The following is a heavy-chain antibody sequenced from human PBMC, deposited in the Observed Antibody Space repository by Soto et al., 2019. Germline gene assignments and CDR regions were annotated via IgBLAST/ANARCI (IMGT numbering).Heavy chain of an antibody. Sequence: SETLSLTCTVSGGSISSGGYYWSWIRQHPGKGLEWIGYIYYSGSTYYNPSLKSRDTISVDTSKNQFSLKLSSVTAADTAVYYCARVEVTMVRGSLYYGMDVWGQGTTVTVSS. CDR2: IYYSGST. V-gene: IGHV4-31*03. CDR3: ARVEVTMVRGSLYYGMDV. CDR1: GGSISSGGYY. D-gene: IGHD3-10*01. J-gene: IGHJ6*02.